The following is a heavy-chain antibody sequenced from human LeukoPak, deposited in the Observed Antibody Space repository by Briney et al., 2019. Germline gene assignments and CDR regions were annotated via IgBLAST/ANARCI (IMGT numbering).Heavy chain of an antibody. V-gene: IGHV3-48*03. CDR1: GFTFSSFE. CDR3: ARGQTGTTWGGFDY. CDR2: ISSSGSTK. D-gene: IGHD1-1*01. J-gene: IGHJ4*02. Sequence: GGSLRLSCAASGFTFSSFEMNWVRQGQGQGLEWGSYISSSGSTKYYADSVKGRFTISRDNGKNSLYLQMNSLRAEDTAVYYCARGQTGTTWGGFDYGGQGTLVTVSS.